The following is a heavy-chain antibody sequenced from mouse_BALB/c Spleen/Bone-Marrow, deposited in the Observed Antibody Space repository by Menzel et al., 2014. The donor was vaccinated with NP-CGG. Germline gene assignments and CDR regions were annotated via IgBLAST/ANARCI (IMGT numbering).Heavy chain of an antibody. J-gene: IGHJ3*01. CDR1: GFTFSNYA. D-gene: IGHD1-1*01. CDR3: ARNYYGSFAY. V-gene: IGHV5-6-5*01. CDR2: ISTGGST. Sequence: KLEESGGDLVKPGGSLKLSCAAPGFTFSNYALSWVRQTPEKRLEWVASISTGGSTYYLDSVKGRFTISRDSARNILYLQMSSLRSEDTAMYYCARNYYGSFAYWGQGTLVTVSA.